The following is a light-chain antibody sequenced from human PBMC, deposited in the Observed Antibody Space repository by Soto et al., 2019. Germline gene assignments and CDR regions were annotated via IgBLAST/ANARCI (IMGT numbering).Light chain of an antibody. V-gene: IGLV1-40*01. Sequence: QSVLTQPPSVSGAPGQRVTISCTGSSSNIGAGYDVHWYQQLPGKAPKLLIYGNSNRPSGVPDRFSGSKSGTSASLAITGLQAEDEADYYCQSYDSSLSAHVFGTGTKLTVL. CDR2: GNS. J-gene: IGLJ1*01. CDR1: SSNIGAGYD. CDR3: QSYDSSLSAHV.